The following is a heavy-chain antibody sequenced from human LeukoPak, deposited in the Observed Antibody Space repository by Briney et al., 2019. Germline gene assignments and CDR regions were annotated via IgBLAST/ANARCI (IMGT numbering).Heavy chain of an antibody. J-gene: IGHJ3*02. V-gene: IGHV1-3*01. D-gene: IGHD3-22*01. CDR2: INAGNGNT. CDR1: GYDFTSYA. Sequence: ASVKVSCTASGYDFTSYAMHWVRQAPGPRLERMGWINAGNGNTKYSQTFQDRVTITIDTSTSQAYMELSSLRSEDTAVYYCAKDEKGYYHDTSGYPDAFDICGQGTMVTVSS. CDR3: AKDEKGYYHDTSGYPDAFDI.